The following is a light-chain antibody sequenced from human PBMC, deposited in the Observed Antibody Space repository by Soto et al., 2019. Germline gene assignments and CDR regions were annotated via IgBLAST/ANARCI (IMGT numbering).Light chain of an antibody. CDR1: QSVSSNY. V-gene: IGKV3-20*01. CDR2: GAS. J-gene: IGKJ4*01. CDR3: HQYGSSPPLT. Sequence: EIGLTQSPGTLSLSPGERATLSCRASQSVSSNYLAWYQQKPGQAPRLLIYGASSRATGIPDRFSGSGSGTDFTLPISRLEPEEFAVYYCHQYGSSPPLTFGGGTKVEIK.